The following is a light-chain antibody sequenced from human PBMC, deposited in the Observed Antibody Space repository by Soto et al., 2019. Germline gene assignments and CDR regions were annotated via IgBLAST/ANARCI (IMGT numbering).Light chain of an antibody. CDR2: GTS. J-gene: IGKJ2*01. CDR1: QNVHSDY. CDR3: QKYGGTHT. V-gene: IGKV3-20*01. Sequence: EIVLTQSPHTLSLSPGERATLSCRATQNVHSDYLAWYQQKVGQAPRLLIYGTSSRATGIPDRFRGSGTGTHYTLTISRLEPEDFAVYYCQKYGGTHTFGQGTRLEIK.